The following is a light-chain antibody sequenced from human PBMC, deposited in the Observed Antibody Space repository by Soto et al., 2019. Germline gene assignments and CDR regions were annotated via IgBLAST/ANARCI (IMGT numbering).Light chain of an antibody. J-gene: IGKJ2*01. CDR3: PQSHTFPYS. Sequence: DIQMTQSPSSVSASVGDRVTITCRASQGIASWLAWYQQKPGNAPNLLIYSASGLQGGVPSRFSGTGPRTDFTLIISSLQPEDFATYYRPQSHTFPYSFGHGTKLEFK. V-gene: IGKV1-12*01. CDR2: SAS. CDR1: QGIASW.